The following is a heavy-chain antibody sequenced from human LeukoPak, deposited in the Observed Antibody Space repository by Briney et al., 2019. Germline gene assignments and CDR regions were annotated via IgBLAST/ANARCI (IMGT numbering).Heavy chain of an antibody. Sequence: EASVKVSCKASGGTFSSYAISWVRQAPGKALEWMGGVIPIFGTANYAQKFQGRVTITADESTSTAYMELSSLRSEDTAVYYCARSSGYYYDSSGTGGNWFDPWGQGTLVTVSS. D-gene: IGHD3-22*01. CDR2: VIPIFGTA. CDR3: ARSSGYYYDSSGTGGNWFDP. CDR1: GGTFSSYA. J-gene: IGHJ5*02. V-gene: IGHV1-69*13.